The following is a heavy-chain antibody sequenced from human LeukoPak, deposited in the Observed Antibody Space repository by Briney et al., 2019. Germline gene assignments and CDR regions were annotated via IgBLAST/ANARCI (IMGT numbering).Heavy chain of an antibody. CDR3: ARDGSNWSNDYYHGVDV. V-gene: IGHV4-59*01. CDR1: GGSISNYY. J-gene: IGHJ6*02. Sequence: PSETLSLTCTVSGGSISNYYWSWIRQPPGKGLEWLGYVYYSGSATYNPSLKSRVTISVDTSKNQFSLRLSSVTAADTAVYYCARDGSNWSNDYYHGVDVWGQGTTVTVSS. CDR2: VYYSGSA. D-gene: IGHD4-11*01.